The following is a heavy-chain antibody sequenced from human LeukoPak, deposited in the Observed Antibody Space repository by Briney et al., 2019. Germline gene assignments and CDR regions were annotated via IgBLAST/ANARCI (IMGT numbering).Heavy chain of an antibody. D-gene: IGHD2-15*01. CDR2: ISYSGST. CDR3: AIARGCSGGSCHVAWFDP. J-gene: IGHJ5*02. V-gene: IGHV4-59*08. Sequence: SETLSLTCTVSGGSISSYYWSWIRQPPGKGLEWIGYISYSGSTNYNPSLKSRVTISVDTSKNQFSLKLSSVTAADTAVYYCAIARGCSGGSCHVAWFDPWGQGTLVTVSS. CDR1: GGSISSYY.